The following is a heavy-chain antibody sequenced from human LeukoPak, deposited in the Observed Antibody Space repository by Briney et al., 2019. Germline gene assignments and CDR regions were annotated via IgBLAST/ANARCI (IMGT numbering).Heavy chain of an antibody. V-gene: IGHV1-18*01. J-gene: IGHJ4*02. CDR2: ISAYNGNT. CDR1: GYTFTSYD. D-gene: IGHD5-12*01. Sequence: ASVKVSCKASGYTFTSYDINWVRQAPGQGLEWMGWISAYNGNTKYAQQFQGRVTMTRDTSASTAYMELRSLRSDDTAIYYCISERGGGSFHYWGQGTLVTVSS. CDR3: ISERGGGSFHY.